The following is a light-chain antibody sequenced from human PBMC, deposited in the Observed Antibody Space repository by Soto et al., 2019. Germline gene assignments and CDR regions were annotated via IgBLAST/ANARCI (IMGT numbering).Light chain of an antibody. V-gene: IGKV1-5*01. CDR2: HAS. CDR3: QHYDSFPHT. Sequence: DIQMTQSPSTLSASVGDRVTITCRASQSISSWLAWYQQKPGKAPKLLIYHASNLESGVPSRFGGSGSGTEFTLTISSLQPDDFATYYCQHYDSFPHTFGQGAKLEIK. J-gene: IGKJ2*01. CDR1: QSISSW.